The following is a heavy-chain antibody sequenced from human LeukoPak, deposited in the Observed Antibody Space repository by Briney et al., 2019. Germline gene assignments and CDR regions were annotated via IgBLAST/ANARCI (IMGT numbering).Heavy chain of an antibody. CDR1: GFTFSSYG. CDR2: IWYDGSNK. V-gene: IGHV3-33*01. J-gene: IGHJ3*02. Sequence: GRSLRLSCAASGFTFSSYGMHWVRQAPGKGLEWVAVIWYDGSNKYYADSVKGRFTISRDNSKNTLYLQMNSLRAEDTAVYYCAGDPTHNAFDIWGQGTMVTVSS. CDR3: AGDPTHNAFDI.